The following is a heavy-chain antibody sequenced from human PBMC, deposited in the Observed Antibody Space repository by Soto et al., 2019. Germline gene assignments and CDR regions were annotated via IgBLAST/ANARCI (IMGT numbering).Heavy chain of an antibody. CDR3: ARIRDYYYMDV. CDR1: GGSFSGYY. J-gene: IGHJ6*03. V-gene: IGHV4-34*01. CDR2: INHSGST. D-gene: IGHD3-10*01. Sequence: QVRLQQWGAGLLKPSETLSLTCAVYGGSFSGYYWSWIRQPPGKGLEWIGEINHSGSTNYNPSLKSRVTISVDTSKNQFSLKLSSVTAADTAVYYCARIRDYYYMDVWGKGTTVTVSS.